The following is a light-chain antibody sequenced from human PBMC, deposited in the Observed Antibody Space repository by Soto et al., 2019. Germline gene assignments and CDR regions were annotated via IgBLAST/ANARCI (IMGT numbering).Light chain of an antibody. CDR3: QQYDKWFSIT. V-gene: IGKV3-20*01. CDR1: QSVPSKY. Sequence: EIVLTQSPGTLSLSPGERATLSCRASQSVPSKYLAWYQQNPGQAPRLLIYDASNRATGIPARFSGSGSGTDFTLTISSLEPEDFAVYYCQQYDKWFSITFGQGTRLEIK. J-gene: IGKJ5*01. CDR2: DAS.